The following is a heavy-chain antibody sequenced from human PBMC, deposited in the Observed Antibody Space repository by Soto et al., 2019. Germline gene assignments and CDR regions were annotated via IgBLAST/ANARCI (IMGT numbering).Heavy chain of an antibody. J-gene: IGHJ4*02. CDR3: AREAAAGTLDY. D-gene: IGHD6-13*01. V-gene: IGHV1-18*01. CDR2: ISAYNGNT. Sequence: RASLKVSCKASGYTFTSYGISWVRQAPGQGLEWMGWISAYNGNTNYAQKLQGRVTMTTDTSTSTAYMELRSLRSDDTAVYYCAREAAAGTLDYWGQGTLVTVSS. CDR1: GYTFTSYG.